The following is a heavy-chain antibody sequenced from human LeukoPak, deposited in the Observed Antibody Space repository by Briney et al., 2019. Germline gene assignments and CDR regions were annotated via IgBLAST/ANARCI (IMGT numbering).Heavy chain of an antibody. CDR2: ISSSSSTI. Sequence: GGSLRLSCAASGFTFSSYSMNWVRQAPGKGLEWVSYISSSSSTIYYADSEKGRFTISRDNAKNSLYLQMNSLRDEDTAVYYCARVTYCSSTSCQRYYYYYGMDVWGQGTTVTVSS. D-gene: IGHD2-2*01. CDR3: ARVTYCSSTSCQRYYYYYGMDV. V-gene: IGHV3-48*02. J-gene: IGHJ6*02. CDR1: GFTFSSYS.